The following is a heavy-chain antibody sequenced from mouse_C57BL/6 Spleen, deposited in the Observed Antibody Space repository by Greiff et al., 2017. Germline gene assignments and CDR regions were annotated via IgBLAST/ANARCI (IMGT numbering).Heavy chain of an antibody. CDR1: CYTFTSYW. J-gene: IGHJ2*01. D-gene: IGHD1-1*01. Sequence: VQLQQPGAELVKPGASVKLSCKASCYTFTSYWMHWVKQRPGQGLEWIGMIHPNSGSTNYNQKFKSKATLTVDTSTSTAYMQLSSLTSEDSAVYYCARSLDYYGSSYGYWGQGTTLTVSS. V-gene: IGHV1-64*01. CDR3: ARSLDYYGSSYGY. CDR2: IHPNSGST.